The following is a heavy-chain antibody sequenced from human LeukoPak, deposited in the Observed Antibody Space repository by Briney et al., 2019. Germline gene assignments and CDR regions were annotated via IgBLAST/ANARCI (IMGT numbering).Heavy chain of an antibody. CDR1: GYTFTSYD. D-gene: IGHD4-17*01. CDR2: MNPNSGNT. CDR3: ARGLGGDPDYYYYYMDV. V-gene: IGHV1-8*03. Sequence: ASVKVSCKASGYTFTSYDINWVRQATGQGLEWMGWMNPNSGNTGYAQKFQGRVTITRNTSISTAYMELSSLRSEDTAVYYCARGLGGDPDYYYYYMDVWGKGTTVTVSS. J-gene: IGHJ6*03.